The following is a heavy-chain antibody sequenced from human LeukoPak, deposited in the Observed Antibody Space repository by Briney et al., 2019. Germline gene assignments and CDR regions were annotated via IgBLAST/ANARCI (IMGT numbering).Heavy chain of an antibody. CDR1: GYTFTGYY. Sequence: ASVKVSCKASGYTFTGYYMHWVRQAPGQGLEWMGWINPNSGGTNYVQKFQGRVTMTRDTSISTAYMELSRLRSDDTAVYYCARENGDYVDAFDIWGQGTMVTVSS. CDR2: INPNSGGT. D-gene: IGHD4-17*01. V-gene: IGHV1-2*02. J-gene: IGHJ3*02. CDR3: ARENGDYVDAFDI.